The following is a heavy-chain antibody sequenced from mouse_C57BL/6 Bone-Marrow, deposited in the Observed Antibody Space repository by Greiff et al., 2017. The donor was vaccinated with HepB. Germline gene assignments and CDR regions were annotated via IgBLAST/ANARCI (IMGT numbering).Heavy chain of an antibody. Sequence: VKLQESGAELMKPGASVKLSCKATGYTFTGYWIEWVKQRPGHGLEWIGEILPGSGSTNYNEKFKGKATFTADTSSNTAYMQLSSLTTEDSAIYYCARRGYYGSSSLAYWGQGTLVTVSA. J-gene: IGHJ3*01. CDR3: ARRGYYGSSSLAY. CDR2: ILPGSGST. D-gene: IGHD1-1*01. V-gene: IGHV1-9*01. CDR1: GYTFTGYW.